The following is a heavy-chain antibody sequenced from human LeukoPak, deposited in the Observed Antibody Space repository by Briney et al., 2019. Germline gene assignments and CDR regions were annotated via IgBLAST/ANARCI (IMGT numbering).Heavy chain of an antibody. Sequence: ASVKVSCKASGYTFSSYYIHWVRQAPGQGLEWMGIINPSGGSTRYAQKFQGRVTMTRDMSTSTVYMELSSLRSEDTAVYYCTRGVGATSRYYYMDVWGKGTTITVSS. V-gene: IGHV1-46*01. CDR1: GYTFSSYY. CDR3: TRGVGATSRYYYMDV. CDR2: INPSGGST. J-gene: IGHJ6*03. D-gene: IGHD1-26*01.